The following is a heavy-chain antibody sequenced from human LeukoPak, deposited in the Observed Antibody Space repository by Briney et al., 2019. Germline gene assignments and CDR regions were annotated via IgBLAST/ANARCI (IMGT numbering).Heavy chain of an antibody. V-gene: IGHV3-7*01. CDR3: ARDKGRVLLWFGEPSPPNWFDP. D-gene: IGHD3-10*01. Sequence: GGSLRLSCAASGFTFSSYWMSWVRQAPGKGLEWVANIKQDGSEKYYVDSVKGRFTISRDNAKNSLYLQMNSLRAEDTAVYYCARDKGRVLLWFGEPSPPNWFDPWGQGTLVTVSS. J-gene: IGHJ5*02. CDR2: IKQDGSEK. CDR1: GFTFSSYW.